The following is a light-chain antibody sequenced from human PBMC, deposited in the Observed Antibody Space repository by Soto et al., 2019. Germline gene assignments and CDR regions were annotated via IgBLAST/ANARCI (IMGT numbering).Light chain of an antibody. CDR3: QQYGSLIT. J-gene: IGKJ5*01. CDR2: GAS. CDR1: QSVSSY. V-gene: IGKV3-20*01. Sequence: EIVLTQSPGTLSLSPGERATLSCRASQSVSSYLAWYQQKPGQALRLLIYGASSRATGIPDRFSGSGSGTDFTLTISRLEPEDFAVYYCQQYGSLITFGQGTRLEIK.